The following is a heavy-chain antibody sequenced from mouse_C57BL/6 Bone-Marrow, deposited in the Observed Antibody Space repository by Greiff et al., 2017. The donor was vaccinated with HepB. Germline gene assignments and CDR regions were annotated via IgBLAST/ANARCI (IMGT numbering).Heavy chain of an antibody. Sequence: EVQLQQSGPELVKPGDSVKISCKASGYSFTGYFMNWVMQSHGKSLEWIGRINPYNGDTFYNQKFKGKATVTVDKSSSTAHMELRSLTSEDSAVYYCARSVGSSFSDWYFDVWGTGTTVTVSS. CDR1: GYSFTGYF. CDR2: INPYNGDT. D-gene: IGHD1-1*01. V-gene: IGHV1-20*01. CDR3: ARSVGSSFSDWYFDV. J-gene: IGHJ1*03.